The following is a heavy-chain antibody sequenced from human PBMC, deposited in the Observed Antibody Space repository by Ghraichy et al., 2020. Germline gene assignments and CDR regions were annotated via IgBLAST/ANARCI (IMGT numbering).Heavy chain of an antibody. CDR3: ASKRSGGNDAFDI. J-gene: IGHJ3*02. CDR2: INSDGSST. CDR1: GFTFSSYW. Sequence: GSLRLSCAASGFTFSSYWMHWVRQAPGKGLVWVSRINSDGSSTSYADSVKGRFTISRDNAKNTLYLQMNSLRAEDTAVYYCASKRSGGNDAFDIWGQGTMVTVYS. D-gene: IGHD4-23*01. V-gene: IGHV3-74*01.